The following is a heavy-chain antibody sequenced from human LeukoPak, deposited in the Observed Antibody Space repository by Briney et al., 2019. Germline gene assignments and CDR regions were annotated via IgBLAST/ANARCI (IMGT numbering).Heavy chain of an antibody. Sequence: ASVKVSCKASGYTFTDYYMHWVRQAPGQGLEWMGWINPNSGGTNYAQKLQGRVTMTTDTSSSTAYMEVRSLRSDDTAVYYCARSRYNWNPRPDQAFDIWGQGTMVTVSS. CDR3: ARSRYNWNPRPDQAFDI. CDR2: INPNSGGT. D-gene: IGHD1-1*01. V-gene: IGHV1-2*02. J-gene: IGHJ3*02. CDR1: GYTFTDYY.